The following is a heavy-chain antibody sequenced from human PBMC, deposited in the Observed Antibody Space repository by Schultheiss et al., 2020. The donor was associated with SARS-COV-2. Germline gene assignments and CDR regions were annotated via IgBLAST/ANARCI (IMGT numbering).Heavy chain of an antibody. CDR3: ARDWVLWGRRPSWSGYGMDV. Sequence: GGSLRLSCAASGFTFSSYEMNWVRQAPGKGLEWVSSISSSSSYIYYADSVKGRFTISRDNAKNLLYLQMNSLRAEDTAVYYCARDWVLWGRRPSWSGYGMDVWGQGATVTVSS. CDR2: ISSSSSYI. V-gene: IGHV3-21*01. CDR1: GFTFSSYE. J-gene: IGHJ6*02. D-gene: IGHD3-10*01.